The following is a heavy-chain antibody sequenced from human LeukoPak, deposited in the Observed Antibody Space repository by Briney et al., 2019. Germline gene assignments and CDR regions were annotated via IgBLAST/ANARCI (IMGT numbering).Heavy chain of an antibody. D-gene: IGHD2-15*01. CDR2: IYFSGST. J-gene: IGHJ4*02. V-gene: IGHV4-59*01. CDR3: ARGVVAAPQTFDY. CDR1: GGSISSYY. Sequence: SETLSLTCTVSGGSISSYYWSWIRQPPGKGLEWIGYIYFSGSTNYNPSLKSRVTISVDTSKNQFSLKLSSVTAADTAVYYCARGVVAAPQTFDYWGQGTLVTVSS.